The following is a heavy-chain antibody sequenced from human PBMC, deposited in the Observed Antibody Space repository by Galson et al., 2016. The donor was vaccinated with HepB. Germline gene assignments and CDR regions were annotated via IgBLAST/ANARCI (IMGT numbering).Heavy chain of an antibody. V-gene: IGHV3-48*02. CDR1: GFPFSSYS. CDR2: ISTSGSTI. J-gene: IGHJ6*02. Sequence: SLRLSCAASGFPFSSYSMNWVRQAPGKGLEWVSYISTSGSTIYYADSVKGRFTISRDNAKNSLSLRMNSLRDEDTAVYYCAKDRSSSWSHGHHYGMDVWGQGTTVTVSS. CDR3: AKDRSSSWSHGHHYGMDV. D-gene: IGHD6-13*01.